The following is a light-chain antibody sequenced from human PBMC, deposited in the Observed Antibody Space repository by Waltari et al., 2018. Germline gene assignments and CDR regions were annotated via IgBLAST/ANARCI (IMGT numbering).Light chain of an antibody. J-gene: IGLJ2*01. CDR1: RSNIGVNT. CDR3: ASWDDSLIGPSVV. V-gene: IGLV1-44*01. Sequence: QSVLTQPPSASATPGQSVTISCSGIRSNIGVNTVSWYQQLPGTAPKLLIYRNKYQAPGGPDRVSGCKSGTSASLAISGLQFEDEAEYYGASWDDSLIGPSVVFGGGTKLTVL. CDR2: RNK.